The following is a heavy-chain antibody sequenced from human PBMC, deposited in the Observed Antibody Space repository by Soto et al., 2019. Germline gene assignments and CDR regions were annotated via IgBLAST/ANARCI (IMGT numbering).Heavy chain of an antibody. CDR2: INPSGGST. CDR3: ARGADGDSDY. J-gene: IGHJ4*02. D-gene: IGHD4-17*01. Sequence: ASVKVSCKVSGYTLTELSMHWVRQAPGQGLEWMGIINPSGGSTSYAQKFQGRVTMTRDTSTSTVYMELSSLRSEDTAVYYCARGADGDSDYWGQGTLVTVSS. CDR1: GYTLTELS. V-gene: IGHV1-46*03.